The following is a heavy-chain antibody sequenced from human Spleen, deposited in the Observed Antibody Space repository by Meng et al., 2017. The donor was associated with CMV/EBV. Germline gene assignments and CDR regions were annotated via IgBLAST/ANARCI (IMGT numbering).Heavy chain of an antibody. J-gene: IGHJ1*01. V-gene: IGHV4-39*01. D-gene: IGHD2-15*01. CDR2: IQYGGTA. CDR3: ARHRLTRLGDCISGSCNEEYCQH. Sequence: WGWIRKSPGRDLEWMGSIQYGGTAYYNPSLKSRVSISSDTSRNQFSLKVDSVTAADTAVYYGARHRLTRLGDCISGSCNEEYCQHWGQGTLVTVSS.